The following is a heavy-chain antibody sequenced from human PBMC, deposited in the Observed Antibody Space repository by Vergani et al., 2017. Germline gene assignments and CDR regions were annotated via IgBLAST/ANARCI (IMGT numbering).Heavy chain of an antibody. Sequence: QVQLVESGGGVVQPGRSLRLSCAASGFTFSSYGMHWVRQAPGKGLEWVAVISYDGSNKYYADSVKGRFTISRDNSKNTLYLQMNSLRAEDTAVYYCAKSELRSAVYYCYYGMDVWGEGTTVTVSS. CDR2: ISYDGSNK. CDR1: GFTFSSYG. D-gene: IGHD1-7*01. J-gene: IGHJ6*04. CDR3: AKSELRSAVYYCYYGMDV. V-gene: IGHV3-30*18.